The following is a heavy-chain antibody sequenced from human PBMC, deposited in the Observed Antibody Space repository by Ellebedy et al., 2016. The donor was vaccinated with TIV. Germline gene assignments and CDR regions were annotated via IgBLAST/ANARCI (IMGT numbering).Heavy chain of an antibody. Sequence: AASVKVSCKASGGTFSSYAISWVRQAPGQGLEWMGRIIPILGIANYAQKFQGRVTITADKSTSTAYMELSSLRSEATAVYYCAFSVRGLSGYYYGMDVWGQGTTVTVSS. CDR2: IIPILGIA. J-gene: IGHJ6*02. CDR1: GGTFSSYA. CDR3: AFSVRGLSGYYYGMDV. D-gene: IGHD3-16*02. V-gene: IGHV1-69*04.